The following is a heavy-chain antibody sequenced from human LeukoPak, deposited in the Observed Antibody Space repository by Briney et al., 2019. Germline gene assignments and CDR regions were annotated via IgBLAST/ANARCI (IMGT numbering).Heavy chain of an antibody. J-gene: IGHJ6*03. D-gene: IGHD2-21*02. CDR2: ISGIGRTT. CDR1: GFNFNIYP. Sequence: GGSLRLSCAASGFNFNIYPMSWVRQAPGKGLEWVSSISGIGRTTYYADSVKGRFTIYRDNSKNTLYLQMNSLRAEDTAVYYCAKGQVTGHPYFYMDVWGKGTMVTVSS. CDR3: AKGQVTGHPYFYMDV. V-gene: IGHV3-23*01.